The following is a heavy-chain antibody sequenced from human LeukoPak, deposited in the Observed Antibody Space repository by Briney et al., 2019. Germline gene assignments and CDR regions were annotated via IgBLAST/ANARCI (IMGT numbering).Heavy chain of an antibody. V-gene: IGHV4-30-4*08. J-gene: IGHJ3*02. CDR1: GGSISSGDYY. CDR2: IYYSGST. CDR3: ARDMLGWEPGHDAFDI. Sequence: SQTLSLTCAVSGGSISSGDYYCGWIRQPPGKGLEWVGCIYYSGSTYSNPSLKSRVTISVDTSQNQFSLKLSSVSAADTAVYYCARDMLGWEPGHDAFDIWGQGTMVTVSS. D-gene: IGHD1-26*01.